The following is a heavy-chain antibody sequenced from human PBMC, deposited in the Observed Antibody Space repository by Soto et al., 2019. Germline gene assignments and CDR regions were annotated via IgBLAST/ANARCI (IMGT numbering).Heavy chain of an antibody. CDR1: VYTLTSYG. D-gene: IGHD1-26*01. CDR3: AREWDSGSNNYYYYYGMEG. CDR2: ISAYNGNT. J-gene: IGHJ6*02. Sequence: KVPCEASVYTLTSYGIFSVRPAPGQGLEWMGWISAYNGNTNYAQKLQGRVTMTTDKSTSTAYMELRSLRSDDTAVYYCAREWDSGSNNYYYYYGMEGWGQGTTVNVS. V-gene: IGHV1-18*04.